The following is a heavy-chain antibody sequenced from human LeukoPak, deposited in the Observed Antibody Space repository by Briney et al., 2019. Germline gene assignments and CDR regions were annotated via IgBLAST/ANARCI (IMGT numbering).Heavy chain of an antibody. CDR1: GYTFTDYH. Sequence: ASVKVSCKASGYTFTDYHIHWVRQAPGQGLEWMGIIKDSGTTIYPQKFQGRVTMTRDTSTSTVYMEVSSLRSEDTAVYYCARESPHTFYFDYWGQGTLVTVSS. CDR3: ARESPHTFYFDY. V-gene: IGHV1-46*01. J-gene: IGHJ4*02. D-gene: IGHD3-16*01. CDR2: IKDSGTT.